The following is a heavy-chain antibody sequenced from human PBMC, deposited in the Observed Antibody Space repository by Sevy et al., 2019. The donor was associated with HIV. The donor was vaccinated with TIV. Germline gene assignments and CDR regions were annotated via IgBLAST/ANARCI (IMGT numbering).Heavy chain of an antibody. CDR1: GFTFSSYW. V-gene: IGHV3-7*01. CDR2: IKQDGSEK. J-gene: IGHJ6*02. CDR3: ARERYCSGGSCYYYYYYGMDV. Sequence: GESLKISCAASGFTFSSYWMSWVRQAPGKGLEWVANIKQDGSEKYYVDSVKGRFTISRDNAKNSLYLQMNSLRAEDTAVYYCARERYCSGGSCYYYYYYGMDVWGQGTTVTVSS. D-gene: IGHD2-15*01.